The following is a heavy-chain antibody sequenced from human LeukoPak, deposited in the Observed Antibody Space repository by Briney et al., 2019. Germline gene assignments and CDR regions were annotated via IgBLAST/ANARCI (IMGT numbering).Heavy chain of an antibody. V-gene: IGHV3-23*01. D-gene: IGHD3-3*01. J-gene: IGHJ4*02. Sequence: GGSLRLSCAASGFTFSSYAMSWVRQPPGKGLAWVSAISGSGGSTYYADSVKGRFTISRDNSKNTLYLQMNSLRAEDTAVYYCAKGTYYDFWSGYYLRPEAIFDYWGQGTLVTVSS. CDR3: AKGTYYDFWSGYYLRPEAIFDY. CDR2: ISGSGGST. CDR1: GFTFSSYA.